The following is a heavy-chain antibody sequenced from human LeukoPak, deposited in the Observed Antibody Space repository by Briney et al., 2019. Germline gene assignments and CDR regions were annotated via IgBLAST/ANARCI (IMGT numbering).Heavy chain of an antibody. CDR3: AKRDYDFWSGYHYYYGMDV. Sequence: GASLRLSCAASGFTFSSYGMHWVRQAPGKGQEWVAVISYDGSNKYYADSVKGRFTISRDNSKNTLYLQMNSLRAEDTAVYYCAKRDYDFWSGYHYYYGMDVWGQGTTVTVSS. J-gene: IGHJ6*02. CDR1: GFTFSSYG. CDR2: ISYDGSNK. V-gene: IGHV3-30*18. D-gene: IGHD3-3*01.